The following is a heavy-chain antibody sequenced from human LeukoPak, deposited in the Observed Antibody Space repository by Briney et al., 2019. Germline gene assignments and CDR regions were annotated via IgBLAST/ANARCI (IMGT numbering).Heavy chain of an antibody. Sequence: ASVKVACKASGYSFTNYYLHWVRQAPGQGFEWMGIINPGGGTTTYAQKFQGRVTMTRDTSTSTVYMELSSLRSEDTAVYYCARGGFTTMVREVIITLDAFDIWGQGTMVTVSS. CDR2: INPGGGTT. J-gene: IGHJ3*02. CDR1: GYSFTNYY. D-gene: IGHD3-10*01. V-gene: IGHV1-46*01. CDR3: ARGGFTTMVREVIITLDAFDI.